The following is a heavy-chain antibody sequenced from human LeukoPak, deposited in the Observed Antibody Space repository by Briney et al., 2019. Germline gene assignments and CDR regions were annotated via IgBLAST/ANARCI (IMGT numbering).Heavy chain of an antibody. CDR1: GGPISSGDYF. D-gene: IGHD3-22*01. V-gene: IGHV4-61*05. CDR3: ARPGRYYYDSSGYYYTDWYFDL. CDR2: IYTSGST. J-gene: IGHJ2*01. Sequence: PSETLSLTCTVSGGPISSGDYFWGWIRQPPGKGLEWIGYIYTSGSTNYNPSLKSRVTISVDTSKNQFSLKLSSVTAADTAVYYCARPGRYYYDSSGYYYTDWYFDLWGRGTLVTVSS.